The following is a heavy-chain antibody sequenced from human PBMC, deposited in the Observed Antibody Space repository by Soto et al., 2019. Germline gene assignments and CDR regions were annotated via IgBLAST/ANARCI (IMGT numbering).Heavy chain of an antibody. CDR2: IYHSGST. CDR1: GGSISSGGYS. Sequence: SETLSLTCAVSGGSISSGGYSWSWIRQPPGKGLEWIGYIYHSGSTYYNPSLKSRVTISVDRSKNQFSLKLSSVTAADTAVYYCAGGYPYFDYWGQGTLVTVSS. D-gene: IGHD3-22*01. CDR3: AGGYPYFDY. J-gene: IGHJ4*02. V-gene: IGHV4-30-2*01.